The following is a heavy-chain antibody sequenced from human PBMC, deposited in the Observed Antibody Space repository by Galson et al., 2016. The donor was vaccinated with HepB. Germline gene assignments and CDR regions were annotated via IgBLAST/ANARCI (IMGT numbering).Heavy chain of an antibody. V-gene: IGHV4-61*02. CDR3: AVWYGDVNY. CDR2: MFTSGNS. Sequence: TLSLTCTVSGGTISSGSYFCNWIRQPAGKGLEWIGSMFTSGNSNYNPSLKSRVTITLDTSKNQFFLKMRSVTAAVTAVFYCAVWYGDVNYWGQGILVTVSS. D-gene: IGHD3-10*01. J-gene: IGHJ4*02. CDR1: GGTISSGSYF.